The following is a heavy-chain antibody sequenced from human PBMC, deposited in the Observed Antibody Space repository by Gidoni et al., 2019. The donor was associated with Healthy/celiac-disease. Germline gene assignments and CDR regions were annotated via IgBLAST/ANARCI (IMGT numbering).Heavy chain of an antibody. Sequence: QVPLHESGPGLVKHSQTMSLTCTVSCGSISSGAYYWSWIRQPPGKGLEWIGYIYYSGSTYYNPSLKSRVTISVDTSKNQFSLKLSSVTAADTAVYYCARDVTTLWFEDINHWFDPWGQGTLVTVSS. CDR1: CGSISSGAYY. D-gene: IGHD3-10*01. V-gene: IGHV4-30-4*01. CDR2: IYYSGST. J-gene: IGHJ5*02. CDR3: ARDVTTLWFEDINHWFDP.